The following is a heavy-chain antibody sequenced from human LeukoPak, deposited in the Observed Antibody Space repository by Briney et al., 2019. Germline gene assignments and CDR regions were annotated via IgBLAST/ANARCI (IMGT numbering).Heavy chain of an antibody. CDR3: ARITGSYFDY. Sequence: PGGSLRLSCAASRFTFSSHGMQWVRQAPGKGLEWVTGIRYDGSEKYYADSVKGRFTISRDNTKNTLYLQMNSLRAEDTAMYYCARITGSYFDYWGQGTLVTVSS. V-gene: IGHV3-33*01. J-gene: IGHJ4*02. CDR2: IRYDGSEK. D-gene: IGHD1-26*01. CDR1: RFTFSSHG.